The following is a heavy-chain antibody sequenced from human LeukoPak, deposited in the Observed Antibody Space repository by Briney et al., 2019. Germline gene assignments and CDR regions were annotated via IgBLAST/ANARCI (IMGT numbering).Heavy chain of an antibody. J-gene: IGHJ4*02. CDR3: AGVGASYDGLIDY. CDR2: ISPYNGYT. V-gene: IGHV1-18*01. D-gene: IGHD1-26*01. CDR1: GYTFINSA. Sequence: GASVKVSCKASGYTFINSAIGWVRQAPGQGLEWMGWISPYNGYTKYAESLQGRVTMTTDTSTSTAYMELRSLRSDDTAMYYCAGVGASYDGLIDYWGQGTRVTVSS.